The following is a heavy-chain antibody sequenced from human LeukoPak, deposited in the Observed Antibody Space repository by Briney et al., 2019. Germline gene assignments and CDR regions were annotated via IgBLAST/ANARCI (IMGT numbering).Heavy chain of an antibody. CDR1: GFTFDDYA. D-gene: IGHD3-10*01. J-gene: IGHJ3*02. CDR3: AKDISYYGSGNPHDAFDI. Sequence: GGSLRLSCAASGFTFDDYAMHWVRQAPGKGLEWVSGISWNSGSIGYADSVKGRFTISRDNAKNSLYLQMNSLRAEDTALYYCAKDISYYGSGNPHDAFDIWGQGTMVTVSS. V-gene: IGHV3-9*01. CDR2: ISWNSGSI.